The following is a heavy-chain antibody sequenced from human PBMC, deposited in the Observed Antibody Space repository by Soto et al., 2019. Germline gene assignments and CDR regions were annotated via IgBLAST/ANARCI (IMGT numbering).Heavy chain of an antibody. CDR1: GGSYSGYY. Sequence: KTSETLSLTCAVYGGSYSGYYWSWIRQPPGKGLEWIGEINHSGSTNYNPSLKSRVTISVDTSKNQFSLKLSSVTAADTAVYYCARGPNDYVWGSYRYLTPAPFDYWGQGTLVTVSS. D-gene: IGHD3-16*02. CDR3: ARGPNDYVWGSYRYLTPAPFDY. V-gene: IGHV4-34*01. J-gene: IGHJ4*02. CDR2: INHSGST.